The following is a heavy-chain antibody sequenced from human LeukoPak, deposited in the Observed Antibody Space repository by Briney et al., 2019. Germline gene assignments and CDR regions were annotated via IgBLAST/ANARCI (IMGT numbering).Heavy chain of an antibody. CDR3: ARAGGGNLNFDY. CDR2: ISGTGSST. V-gene: IGHV3-23*01. Sequence: GGSLRLSCAASGFTFSSYAMSWVRQAPGKGLEWVSAISGTGSSTYSADSVKGRFTISRDNSKDTLYLQMNSLRAEDTALYYCARAGGGNLNFDYWGQGTLVTVSS. J-gene: IGHJ4*02. D-gene: IGHD2-15*01. CDR1: GFTFSSYA.